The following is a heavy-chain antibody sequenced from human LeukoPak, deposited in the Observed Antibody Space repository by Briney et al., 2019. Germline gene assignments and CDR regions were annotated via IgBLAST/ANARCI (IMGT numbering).Heavy chain of an antibody. J-gene: IGHJ4*02. CDR2: INPNSGGT. D-gene: IGHD1-26*01. CDR1: GGAFSTYA. V-gene: IGHV1-2*06. CDR3: AKSLGGGSGSYYDY. Sequence: ASVKVSCKASGGAFSTYAFTWVRQAPGQGLEWMGRINPNSGGTNYAQKFQGRVTMTRDTSISTAYMELSRLRSDDTAVYYCAKSLGGGSGSYYDYWGQGTLVTVSS.